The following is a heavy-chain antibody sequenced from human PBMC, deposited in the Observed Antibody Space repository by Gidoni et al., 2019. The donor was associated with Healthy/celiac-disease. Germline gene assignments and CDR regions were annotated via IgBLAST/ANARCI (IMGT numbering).Heavy chain of an antibody. J-gene: IGHJ4*02. Sequence: EVQLVESGGGLVKPGGSLRLSCAASGFTFSSYSMNWVRQAPGKGLEWVSAISRSSSYIYYADSVKGRFTISRDNAKNSLYLQMNSLRAEDTAVYYCARMGGGYLDPFDYWGQGTLVTVSS. CDR3: ARMGGGYLDPFDY. CDR1: GFTFSSYS. CDR2: ISRSSSYI. D-gene: IGHD3-22*01. V-gene: IGHV3-21*01.